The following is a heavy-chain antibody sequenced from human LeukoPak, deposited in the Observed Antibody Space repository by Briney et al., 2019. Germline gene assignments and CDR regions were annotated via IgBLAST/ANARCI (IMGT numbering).Heavy chain of an antibody. J-gene: IGHJ4*02. CDR3: AREATWGEWYFDH. CDR2: IADDGGVK. V-gene: IGHV3-30*03. D-gene: IGHD3-3*01. Sequence: IADDGGVKQYADSVKGRFTVSRDNSKSTLYLQMNGLSAEDTAIYYCAREATWGEWYFDHWGQGTPVTVSS.